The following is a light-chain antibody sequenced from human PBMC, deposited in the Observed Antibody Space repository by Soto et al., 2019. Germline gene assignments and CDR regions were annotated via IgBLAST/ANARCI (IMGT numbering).Light chain of an antibody. CDR2: DAS. CDR3: QQRSNWPPAT. Sequence: EIVLTQSPATLSLSPGERATLSCRASQSVSSYLAWCQQKPGQAPRLLIYDASNRATGIPARFSGSGSGTDFTLIISSLEPEDFAVYYCQQRSNWPPATFGPGTKVDIK. CDR1: QSVSSY. V-gene: IGKV3-11*01. J-gene: IGKJ3*01.